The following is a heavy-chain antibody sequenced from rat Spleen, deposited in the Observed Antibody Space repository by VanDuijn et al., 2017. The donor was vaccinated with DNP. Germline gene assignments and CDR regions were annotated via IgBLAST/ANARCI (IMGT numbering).Heavy chain of an antibody. CDR3: ARLGTQGVTY. Sequence: EVQLQESGPGLVKPSQSLSLTCSVTGFSITRSYRWNWIRKFPGSKLEWMGYINSAGSTNYNPSLKSRISITRDTSKNQFCLQVNSLTTEETATYYCARLGTQGVTYWGQGSLVTVSS. V-gene: IGHV3-3*01. CDR1: GFSITRSYR. J-gene: IGHJ3*01. CDR2: INSAGST. D-gene: IGHD1-5*01.